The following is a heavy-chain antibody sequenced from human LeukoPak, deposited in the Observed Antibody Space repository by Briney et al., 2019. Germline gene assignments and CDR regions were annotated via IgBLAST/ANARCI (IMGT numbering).Heavy chain of an antibody. CDR2: IYTSGST. Sequence: SETLSLTCTVSGGSISSYYWSWIRQPAGKGLEWIGRIYTSGSTNYNPSLKSRVTMSVDTSKNQFSLKLSSVTAADTAVYYCASGIRAAMVGYYFDYWGQGTLVTVSS. CDR1: GGSISSYY. J-gene: IGHJ4*02. CDR3: ASGIRAAMVGYYFDY. V-gene: IGHV4-4*07. D-gene: IGHD5-18*01.